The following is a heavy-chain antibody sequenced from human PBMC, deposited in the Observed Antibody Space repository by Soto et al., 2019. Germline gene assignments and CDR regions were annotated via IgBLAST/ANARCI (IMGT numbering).Heavy chain of an antibody. V-gene: IGHV1-69*04. Sequence: GASVKVSCKASGGTFSSYTISWVRQAPGQGLEWMGRIIPILGIANYAQKFQGRVTITADKSTSTAYMELSSLRSEDTAVYYCAREGKGDDILTGYSDYWGQGTLVTVSS. CDR3: AREGKGDDILTGYSDY. CDR1: GGTFSSYT. J-gene: IGHJ4*02. D-gene: IGHD3-9*01. CDR2: IIPILGIA.